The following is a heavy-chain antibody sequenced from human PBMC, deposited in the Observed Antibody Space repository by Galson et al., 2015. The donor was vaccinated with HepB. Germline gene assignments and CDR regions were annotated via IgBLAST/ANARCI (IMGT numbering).Heavy chain of an antibody. V-gene: IGHV3-21*01. J-gene: IGHJ3*02. Sequence: SLRLSCAASGFTFSSYSMNWVRQAPGKGLEWVSSISSSSSYIYYADSVKGRFTISRDNAKNSLYLQMNSLRAEDTAVYYCAGHIVVVEEAFDIWGQGTMVTVSS. D-gene: IGHD2-21*01. CDR2: ISSSSSYI. CDR1: GFTFSSYS. CDR3: AGHIVVVEEAFDI.